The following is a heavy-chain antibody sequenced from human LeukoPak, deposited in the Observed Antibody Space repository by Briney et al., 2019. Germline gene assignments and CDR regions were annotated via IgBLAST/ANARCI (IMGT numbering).Heavy chain of an antibody. Sequence: PGGSLRLSCAASGFIFSNYGMNWVRQAPGKGLEWVAAISASGSATSYADSVKGRFTISKDISKSTLYVQMNSLRAEDTAVYYCATGGGFYYGHWGQGTLVTVSS. V-gene: IGHV3-23*01. CDR3: ATGGGFYYGH. CDR1: GFIFSNYG. D-gene: IGHD3-22*01. CDR2: ISASGSAT. J-gene: IGHJ4*02.